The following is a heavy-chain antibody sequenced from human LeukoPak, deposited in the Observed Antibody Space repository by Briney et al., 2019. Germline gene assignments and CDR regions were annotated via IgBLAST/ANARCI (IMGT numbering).Heavy chain of an antibody. V-gene: IGHV3-21*01. CDR1: GFTFSRYS. CDR2: ISSSSSYI. J-gene: IGHJ4*02. D-gene: IGHD4-17*01. Sequence: GGSLRLSCAASGFTFSRYSMNWVRQAPGKGLEWVSSISSSSSYIYYPDSVKGRFTISRDNAKNSLYLQMNSLRAEDKAVYYCAAYASLDYLGQGTLLTVSS. CDR3: AAYASLDY.